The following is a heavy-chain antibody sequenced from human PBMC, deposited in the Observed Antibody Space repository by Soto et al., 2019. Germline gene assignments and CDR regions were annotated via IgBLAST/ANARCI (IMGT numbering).Heavy chain of an antibody. CDR1: GGSISNYY. Sequence: SETLSLTCTVSGGSISNYYWNWIRQPPGKGLEWIGYIYYSGSSNYNPSLKSRVTISVDTSKNQFSLKLTSVTAADTAVYYCARLRPSVGLAYWGQGTLVTVSS. CDR2: IYYSGSS. CDR3: ARLRPSVGLAY. J-gene: IGHJ4*02. V-gene: IGHV4-59*08.